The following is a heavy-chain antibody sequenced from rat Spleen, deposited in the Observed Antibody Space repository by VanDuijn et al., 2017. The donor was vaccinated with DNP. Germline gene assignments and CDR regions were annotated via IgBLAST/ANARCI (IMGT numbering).Heavy chain of an antibody. D-gene: IGHD1-1*01. Sequence: EVQLVESGGDLVQPGRSLKLSCAASGFTFSDYFMAWVRQAPTKGLEWVAYITYDGGNTYYGDSVKGRFTISRDNAKSNLYLQMNSLKSEDTATYYCASTVVTLFDYWGQGVMVTVSS. J-gene: IGHJ2*01. V-gene: IGHV5-20*01. CDR1: GFTFSDYF. CDR2: ITYDGGNT. CDR3: ASTVVTLFDY.